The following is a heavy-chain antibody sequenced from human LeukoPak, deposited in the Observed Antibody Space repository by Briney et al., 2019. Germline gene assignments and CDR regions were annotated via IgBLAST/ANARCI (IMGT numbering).Heavy chain of an antibody. CDR1: GGSISSYY. V-gene: IGHV4-59*01. Sequence: PSETLSLTCTVSGGSISSYYWSWIRQPPGKGLEWIGYIYYSGTTKYNPSLRSRVTMSIDTSKTQCSLKLESVTAADTAAYYCARAGTVVGADFDYWGQGTLVSVSS. CDR2: IYYSGTT. J-gene: IGHJ4*02. CDR3: ARAGTVVGADFDY. D-gene: IGHD1-26*01.